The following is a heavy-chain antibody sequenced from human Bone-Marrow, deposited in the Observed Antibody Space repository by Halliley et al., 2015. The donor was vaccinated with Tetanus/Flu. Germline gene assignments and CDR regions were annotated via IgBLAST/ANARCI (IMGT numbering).Heavy chain of an antibody. D-gene: IGHD5-18*01. CDR2: IYSGGAT. Sequence: GLEWVSVIYSGGATYYKDSVKGRFPISRDRSKNTLYLQMNSLRAEDTAVYYCARDPGGGYSHRYWGQGTLVTVSS. V-gene: IGHV3-53*01. CDR3: ARDPGGGYSHRY. J-gene: IGHJ4*02.